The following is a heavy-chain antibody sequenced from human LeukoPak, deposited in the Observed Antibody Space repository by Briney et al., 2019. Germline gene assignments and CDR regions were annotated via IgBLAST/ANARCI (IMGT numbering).Heavy chain of an antibody. Sequence: GRSLRLSCAASGFTFSSYAMHWVRQAPGKGLEWVAVISYDGSNKYYADSVKGRFTISRDNSKNTLYLQMNSLRAEDTAVYFCAKDKDYVWGGYRYMGSFDYWGQGTLVTVSS. CDR3: AKDKDYVWGGYRYMGSFDY. D-gene: IGHD3-16*02. CDR1: GFTFSSYA. V-gene: IGHV3-30-3*01. J-gene: IGHJ4*02. CDR2: ISYDGSNK.